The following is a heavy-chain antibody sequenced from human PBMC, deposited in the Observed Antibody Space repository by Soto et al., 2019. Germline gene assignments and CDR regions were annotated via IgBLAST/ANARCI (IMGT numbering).Heavy chain of an antibody. CDR1: GLTFSGHW. Sequence: PXGFLSLSFAASGLTFSGHWMTWVRQAPGEGLQWVAAIKPDGSETFYVDSVKGRFTISRDNARNSLFLQMDSLRSEDTAVYYCARAPTGHGAEFDYWGQGTLVTVSS. V-gene: IGHV3-7*03. D-gene: IGHD4-17*01. CDR3: ARAPTGHGAEFDY. J-gene: IGHJ4*02. CDR2: IKPDGSET.